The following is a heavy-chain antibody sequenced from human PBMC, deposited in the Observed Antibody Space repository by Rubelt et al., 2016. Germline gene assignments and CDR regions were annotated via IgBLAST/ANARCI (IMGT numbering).Heavy chain of an antibody. Sequence: QVQLVESGGGVVQPGGSLRLSCAASGFTFGVYGMHWVRQAPGKGLEWVTFIRYDGSNKYYADSVKGRFTISRDNSKNTLYLQMNSMRAEDTAWYYCARGEQLVLPFDYWGQGTLVTVSS. CDR1: GFTFGVYG. CDR2: IRYDGSNK. J-gene: IGHJ4*02. D-gene: IGHD6-6*01. V-gene: IGHV3-30*02. CDR3: ARGEQLVLPFDY.